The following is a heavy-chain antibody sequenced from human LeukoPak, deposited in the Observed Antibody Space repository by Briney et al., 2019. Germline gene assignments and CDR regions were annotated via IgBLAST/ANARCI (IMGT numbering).Heavy chain of an antibody. CDR2: INWNGGST. CDR1: GFTFDDYG. Sequence: PGGSLRLSCAASGFTFDDYGMSWVRQAPGKGLEWVSGINWNGGSTGYADSVKGRFTISRDNAKNSLYLQMNSLRAEDTALYYCAREGAGGYDFWSGYSKRDWFDPWGQGTLVTVSS. D-gene: IGHD3-3*01. J-gene: IGHJ5*02. CDR3: AREGAGGYDFWSGYSKRDWFDP. V-gene: IGHV3-20*04.